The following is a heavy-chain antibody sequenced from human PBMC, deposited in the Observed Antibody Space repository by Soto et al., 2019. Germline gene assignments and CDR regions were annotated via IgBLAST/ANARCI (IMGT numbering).Heavy chain of an antibody. CDR1: GFTVSTFG. Sequence: QVQLVESGGGVVQPGRSLRLSCAVSGFTVSTFGMHWVRHAPGKGLEWVAVISRDGNTKFYADSVKGRFTISRDNSRNTLFMEMNSLRGDDMAVYYCPGEVASGYWGQGTLVTVSS. CDR2: ISRDGNTK. J-gene: IGHJ4*02. CDR3: PGEVASGY. D-gene: IGHD2-21*01. V-gene: IGHV3-30*03.